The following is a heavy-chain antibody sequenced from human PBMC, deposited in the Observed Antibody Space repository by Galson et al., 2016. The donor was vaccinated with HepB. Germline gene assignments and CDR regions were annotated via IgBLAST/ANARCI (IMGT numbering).Heavy chain of an antibody. CDR1: GGTFSSYG. CDR3: AREAATGSGDWFDP. V-gene: IGHV1-69*13. J-gene: IGHJ5*02. Sequence: SVKVSCKASGGTFSSYGITWVRQAPGQGLEWMGGIIPMFGTTNYALKYQDRVAITADESTNTAYMEINNLRSEDTAVYYCAREAATGSGDWFDPWGQGTLVSVSS. CDR2: IIPMFGTT. D-gene: IGHD6-13*01.